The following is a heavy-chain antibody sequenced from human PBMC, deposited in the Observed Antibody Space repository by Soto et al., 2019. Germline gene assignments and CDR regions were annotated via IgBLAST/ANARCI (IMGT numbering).Heavy chain of an antibody. CDR2: ISYDGSNK. V-gene: IGHV3-30*18. Sequence: GGSMRLSCAASGFTFSSYGMHWVRQAPGKGLEWVAVISYDGSNKYYADSVKGRFTISRDNSKNTLYLQMNSLRAEDTAVYYCAKISGSGSYYTYYYYYYMDVWGKGTTVTVSS. D-gene: IGHD3-10*01. J-gene: IGHJ6*03. CDR1: GFTFSSYG. CDR3: AKISGSGSYYTYYYYYYMDV.